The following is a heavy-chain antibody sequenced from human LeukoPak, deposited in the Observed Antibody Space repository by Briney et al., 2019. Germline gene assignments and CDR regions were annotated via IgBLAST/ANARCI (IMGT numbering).Heavy chain of an antibody. CDR2: ISSSSSYI. D-gene: IGHD6-19*01. J-gene: IGHJ4*02. CDR1: GFTFSSYS. V-gene: IGHV3-21*01. CDR3: ARSGSGWTHAY. Sequence: GGSLRLSCAASGFTFSSYSMNWVRQAPGKGLEWVSSISSSSSYIYYADSVKGRFTISRDNAKNSLYLQMNSLRAKDTAVYYCARSGSGWTHAYWGQGTLVTVSS.